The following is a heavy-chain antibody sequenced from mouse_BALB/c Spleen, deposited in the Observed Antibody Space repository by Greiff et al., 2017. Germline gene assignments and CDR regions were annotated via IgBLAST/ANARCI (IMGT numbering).Heavy chain of an antibody. CDR2: ISSGSSTI. CDR1: GFTFSSFG. J-gene: IGHJ2*01. Sequence: EVMLVESGGGLVQPGGSRKLSCAASGFTFSSFGMHWVRQAPEKGLEWVAYISSGSSTIYYADTVKGRFTISRDNPKNTLFLQMTSLRSEDTAMYYCARGDPHFDYWGQGTTLTVSS. V-gene: IGHV5-17*02. CDR3: ARGDPHFDY.